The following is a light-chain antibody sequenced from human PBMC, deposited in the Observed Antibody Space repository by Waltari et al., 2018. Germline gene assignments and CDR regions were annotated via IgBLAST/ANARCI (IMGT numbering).Light chain of an antibody. Sequence: SFVLTPPPSVSVAPGETARIHCEGDIRGITSVHWYPQKAGQAPVLVIYYDVDRPSGLPERFSGSKSGNTATLTISKAVAGDEADYYCQIWHGNDYHWVFGGGTRVTVL. CDR3: QIWHGNDYHWV. CDR1: IRGITS. V-gene: IGLV3-21*04. CDR2: YDV. J-gene: IGLJ3*02.